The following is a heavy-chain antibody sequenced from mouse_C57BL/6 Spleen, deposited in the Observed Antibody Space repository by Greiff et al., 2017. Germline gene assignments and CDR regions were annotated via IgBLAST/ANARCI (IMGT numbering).Heavy chain of an antibody. CDR1: GFNIKDDY. V-gene: IGHV14-4*01. D-gene: IGHD2-2*01. Sequence: EVQRVESGAELVRPGASVKLSCTASGFNIKDDYMHWVKQRPEQGLEWIGWIDPENGDTEYASKFQGKATITADTSSNTAYLQLSSLTSEDTAVYYCTTRGYDGDAMDYWGQGTSVTVSS. CDR2: IDPENGDT. CDR3: TTRGYDGDAMDY. J-gene: IGHJ4*01.